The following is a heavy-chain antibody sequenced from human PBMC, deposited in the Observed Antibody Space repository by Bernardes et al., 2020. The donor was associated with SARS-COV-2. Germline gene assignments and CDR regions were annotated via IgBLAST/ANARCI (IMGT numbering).Heavy chain of an antibody. J-gene: IGHJ3*02. CDR2: ISSSSSYI. Sequence: GGSLRLSCAASGFTFSSSSMNWVRQAPGKGLEWVSSISSSSSYIYYADSVKGRFTISRDNAKNSLYLQMNSLRAEDTAVYYCARVTSREYYYDSSGYYPDAFDIWGQGTMVTVSS. V-gene: IGHV3-21*01. CDR1: GFTFSSSS. D-gene: IGHD3-22*01. CDR3: ARVTSREYYYDSSGYYPDAFDI.